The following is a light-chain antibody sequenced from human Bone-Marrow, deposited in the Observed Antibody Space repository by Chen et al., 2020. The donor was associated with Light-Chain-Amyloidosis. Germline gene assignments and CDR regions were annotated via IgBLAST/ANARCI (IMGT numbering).Light chain of an antibody. CDR2: WTS. J-gene: IGKJ2*01. V-gene: IGKV1-5*03. CDR1: QNISRW. CDR3: QQYDAYPYT. Sequence: DIRVTQSPSSLSASVGDRVTITCRASQNISRWLAWYQQKPGKAPKLLIYWTSTFEPGVPSRFGGSGYGTEFTLTISSLQPDDFATYYCQQYDAYPYTFGQGTKLEIK.